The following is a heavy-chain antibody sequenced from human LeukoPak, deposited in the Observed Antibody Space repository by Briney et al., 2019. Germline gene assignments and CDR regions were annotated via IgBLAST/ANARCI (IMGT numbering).Heavy chain of an antibody. V-gene: IGHV1-18*01. CDR3: ARDAPNRQLELHVSFDY. CDR1: GYTFTSYG. Sequence: GASVKVSCKASGYTFTSYGISWVRQAPGQGLEWMGWISAYNGNTNYAQKLQGRVTMTTDTSTSTAYMELRSLRSDDTAVYYCARDAPNRQLELHVSFDYWGQGTLVTVSS. D-gene: IGHD1-7*01. CDR2: ISAYNGNT. J-gene: IGHJ4*02.